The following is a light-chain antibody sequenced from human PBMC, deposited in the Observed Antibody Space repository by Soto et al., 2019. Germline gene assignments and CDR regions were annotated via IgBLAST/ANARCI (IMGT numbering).Light chain of an antibody. Sequence: PGERVTLSCRASQSVSSSYLTWYQQKPGQAPRLLIYGASNRATSIATRFSGSGSGTDFTLTISSLQPEDFAVYYCQQDYTRFTFGPGTKVDIK. V-gene: IGKV3D-7*01. J-gene: IGKJ3*01. CDR1: QSVSSSY. CDR3: QQDYTRFT. CDR2: GAS.